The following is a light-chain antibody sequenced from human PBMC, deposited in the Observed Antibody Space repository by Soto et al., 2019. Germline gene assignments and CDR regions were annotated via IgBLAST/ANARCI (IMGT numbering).Light chain of an antibody. Sequence: EIVLTQSPGTLSLSPGERATLSCRASQSVSSSFLAWYQQKPGQAPRLLIYGASSRATGIPDRFSGSGSGTDFPLTISRLEPEDFAVYYCKQYDNSPLTFGGGTKVEIK. CDR1: QSVSSSF. J-gene: IGKJ4*01. V-gene: IGKV3-20*01. CDR3: KQYDNSPLT. CDR2: GAS.